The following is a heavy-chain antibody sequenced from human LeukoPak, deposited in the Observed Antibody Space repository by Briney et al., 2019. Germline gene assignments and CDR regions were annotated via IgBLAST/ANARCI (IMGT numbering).Heavy chain of an antibody. CDR1: GFTFSSYW. CDR2: INHNGNVN. Sequence: GGSLRLSCAASGFTFSSYWIKWARQAPGKGLEWVASINHNGNVNYYVDSVKGRFTISRDNAKNSLYLQMSNLGAEDTAVYFCARGGGLDVWGQAATVTVSS. D-gene: IGHD3-16*01. J-gene: IGHJ6*02. CDR3: ARGGGLDV. V-gene: IGHV3-7*03.